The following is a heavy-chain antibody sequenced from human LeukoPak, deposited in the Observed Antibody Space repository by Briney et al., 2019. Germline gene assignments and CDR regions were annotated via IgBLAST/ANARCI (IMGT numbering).Heavy chain of an antibody. CDR2: IYYSGST. J-gene: IGHJ4*02. D-gene: IGHD3-10*01. CDR3: ARDRVPLWFGVFDY. V-gene: IGHV4-30-4*01. Sequence: PSETLSLTCTVSGGSISSGDYYGSWIRQPPGKGLEWIGYIYYSGSTYYNPSLKSRVTISVDTSKNQFSLKLSSVTAADTAVYYCARDRVPLWFGVFDYWGQGTLVTVSS. CDR1: GGSISSGDYY.